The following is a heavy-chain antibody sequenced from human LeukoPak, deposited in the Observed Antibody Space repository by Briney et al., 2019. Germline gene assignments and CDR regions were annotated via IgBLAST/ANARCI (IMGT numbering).Heavy chain of an antibody. CDR3: ANEPGYSSGWAFDY. J-gene: IGHJ4*02. Sequence: PGGSLRLSCAASGFTFSDCYMSWIRQAPGKGLEWVSYISSSGSTIYYAGSVKGRFTISRDNAKNSLYLQMNSLRAEDTAVYYCANEPGYSSGWAFDYWGQGTLVTVSS. D-gene: IGHD6-19*01. CDR1: GFTFSDCY. V-gene: IGHV3-11*01. CDR2: ISSSGSTI.